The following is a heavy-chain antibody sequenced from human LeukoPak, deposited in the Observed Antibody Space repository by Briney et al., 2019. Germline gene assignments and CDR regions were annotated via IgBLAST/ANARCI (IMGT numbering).Heavy chain of an antibody. CDR2: IYYSGST. CDR3: ARHRRSGYSYGPFDP. J-gene: IGHJ5*02. Sequence: SETLSLTCTVSGGSISSSSYYWGWIRQPPGKGLEWFGSIYYSGSTYYNPSLKRRVTISVDTSKNQLSLKLSSVTAADTAVYYCARHRRSGYSYGPFDPWGQGTLVTVSS. CDR1: GGSISSSSYY. D-gene: IGHD5-18*01. V-gene: IGHV4-39*01.